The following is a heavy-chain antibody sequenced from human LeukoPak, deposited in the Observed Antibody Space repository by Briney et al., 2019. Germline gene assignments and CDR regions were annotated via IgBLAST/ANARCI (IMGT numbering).Heavy chain of an antibody. Sequence: GGSLRLSCAASGFTFSSYSMNWVRQAPGKGLEWVSSISSSSSYIYYADSVKGRFTISRDNAKNSLYLQMNSLRAKDTAVYYCARDGVDCGGDCYSYYYYYYYMDVWGKGTTVTVSS. CDR1: GFTFSSYS. CDR3: ARDGVDCGGDCYSYYYYYYYMDV. J-gene: IGHJ6*03. D-gene: IGHD2-21*02. CDR2: ISSSSSYI. V-gene: IGHV3-21*01.